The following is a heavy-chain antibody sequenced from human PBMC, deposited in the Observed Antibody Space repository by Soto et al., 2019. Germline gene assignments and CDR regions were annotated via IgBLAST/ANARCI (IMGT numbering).Heavy chain of an antibody. CDR3: ARLIDIVVGGAATRNWYYGMDG. J-gene: IGHJ6*02. CDR2: ISSSSSTI. V-gene: IGHV3-48*02. Sequence: HPGGSLRLSCAASGFTFSSYSMNWVRQAPGKGLEWVSYISSSSSTIYYADSVKGRFTISRDNAKNSLYLQMNSLRDEDTAVYYCARLIDIVVGGAATRNWYYGMDGWGQGTTVTVSS. CDR1: GFTFSSYS. D-gene: IGHD2-15*01.